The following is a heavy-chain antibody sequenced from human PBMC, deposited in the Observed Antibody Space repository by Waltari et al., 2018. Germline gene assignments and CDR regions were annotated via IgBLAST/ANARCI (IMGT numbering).Heavy chain of an antibody. J-gene: IGHJ5*02. CDR3: ARDRSGTINSFDP. CDR2: MFYSGTT. CDR1: GDSVSSGPYF. Sequence: QLQLQESGPRLVKPAETLSLTCTVSGDSVSSGPYFWAWIRQPPGKGLEWLGSMFYSGTTYHNSSLKSRVTISVDTSKKQVSLQLKSVTAADTAVYFCARDRSGTINSFDPWGRGTPVTVSS. V-gene: IGHV4-39*07. D-gene: IGHD1-26*01.